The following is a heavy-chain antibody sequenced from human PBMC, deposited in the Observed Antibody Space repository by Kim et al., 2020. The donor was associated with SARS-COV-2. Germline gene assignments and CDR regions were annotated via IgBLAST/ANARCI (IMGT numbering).Heavy chain of an antibody. Sequence: SETLSLTCTVSGGSISSSSYYWGWIRQPPGKGLEWIGSIYYSGSTYYNPSLKSRVTISVDSSKNQFSLKLSSVTAADTAVYYCARDSSHCSTTSCPDVYYYYGVDVWGQGTTVTVSS. CDR1: GGSISSSSYY. V-gene: IGHV4-39*02. CDR3: ARDSSHCSTTSCPDVYYYYGVDV. D-gene: IGHD2-2*01. CDR2: IYYSGST. J-gene: IGHJ6*02.